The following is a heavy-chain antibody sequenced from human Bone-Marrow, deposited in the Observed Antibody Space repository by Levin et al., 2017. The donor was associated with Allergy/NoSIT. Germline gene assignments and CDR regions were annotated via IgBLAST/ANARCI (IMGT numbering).Heavy chain of an antibody. Sequence: PGGSLRLSCVASGFTFSSYAMSWVRQAPGKGLEWVSAISGSGGTTYYADSVKGRFTISRDNSKNMLYLQMNSLRAEDTAVYYCARVTMTREFDYWGQGTLVTVSS. CDR3: ARVTMTREFDY. V-gene: IGHV3-23*01. CDR1: GFTFSSYA. D-gene: IGHD4-17*01. CDR2: ISGSGGTT. J-gene: IGHJ4*02.